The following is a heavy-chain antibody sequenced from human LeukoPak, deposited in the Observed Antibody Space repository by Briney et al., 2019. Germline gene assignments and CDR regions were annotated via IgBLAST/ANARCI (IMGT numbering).Heavy chain of an antibody. CDR3: ARDMRYRWFGEFYFDY. J-gene: IGHJ4*02. CDR2: INPNSGGT. CDR1: GYTFTGYY. D-gene: IGHD3-10*01. V-gene: IGHV1-2*02. Sequence: ASVKVSCKASGYTFTGYYMHWVRQAPGQGLEWMGWINPNSGGTNYAQKFQGRVTMTRDTSISTAYMELSRLRSDDTAVYYCARDMRYRWFGEFYFDYWGQGTLVTVSS.